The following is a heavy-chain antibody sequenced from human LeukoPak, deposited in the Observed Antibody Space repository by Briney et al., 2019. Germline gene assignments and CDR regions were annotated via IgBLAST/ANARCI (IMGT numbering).Heavy chain of an antibody. Sequence: GGSLRLSCAASGFTFSNAWMSWVRQAPGKGLEWVGRIKSKTDGGTTDYAAPVKGRFTISRDDSKNTLYLQMSSLKTEDTAVYYCTTSKQGLWFGELLSSIGYYYYMDVWGKGTTVTVSS. V-gene: IGHV3-15*01. J-gene: IGHJ6*03. D-gene: IGHD3-10*01. CDR1: GFTFSNAW. CDR3: TTSKQGLWFGELLSSIGYYYYMDV. CDR2: IKSKTDGGTT.